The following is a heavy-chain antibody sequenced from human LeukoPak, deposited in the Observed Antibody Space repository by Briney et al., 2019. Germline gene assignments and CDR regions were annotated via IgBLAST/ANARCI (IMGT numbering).Heavy chain of an antibody. CDR3: ASSPTYYDILTGYYLDAFDI. CDR1: GGSISSGGYS. D-gene: IGHD3-9*01. CDR2: IYHSGST. Sequence: SETLSLTCAVSGGSISSGGYSWSWIRQPPGRGLEWIVYIYHSGSTYYNPSLKSRVTISVDRSKNQFSLKLSSVTAADTAVYYCASSPTYYDILTGYYLDAFDIWGQGTMVTVSS. V-gene: IGHV4-30-2*01. J-gene: IGHJ3*02.